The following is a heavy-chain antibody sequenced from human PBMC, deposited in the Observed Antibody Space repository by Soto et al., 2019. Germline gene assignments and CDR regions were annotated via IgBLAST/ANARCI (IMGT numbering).Heavy chain of an antibody. CDR2: INAGNGNT. V-gene: IGHV1-3*01. J-gene: IGHJ3*02. CDR3: ASPYYYDSSGYHVDAFDI. CDR1: GYTFTSYA. Sequence: ASVKVSCKASGYTFTSYAMHWVRPAPGQRLEWMGWINAGNGNTKYSQKFQGRVTITRDTSASTAYMELSSLRSEDTAVYYCASPYYYDSSGYHVDAFDIWGQGTMVTVSS. D-gene: IGHD3-22*01.